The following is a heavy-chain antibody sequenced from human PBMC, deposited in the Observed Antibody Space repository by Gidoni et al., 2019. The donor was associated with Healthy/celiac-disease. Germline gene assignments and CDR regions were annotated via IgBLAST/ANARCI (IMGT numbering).Heavy chain of an antibody. D-gene: IGHD5-12*01. CDR3: AKVSGYSGYDEGSVDP. CDR1: GGTFSSYA. V-gene: IGHV3-23*01. J-gene: IGHJ5*02. CDR2: ISGSGGST. Sequence: EVQLLESGGGLVQTGGSLRLSWAASGGTFSSYAMSWVRQAPGKGLEWVSAISGSGGSTYYADSVKGRFTISRDNSKNTLYLQMNSLRAEDTAVYYCAKVSGYSGYDEGSVDPWGQGTLVTVSS.